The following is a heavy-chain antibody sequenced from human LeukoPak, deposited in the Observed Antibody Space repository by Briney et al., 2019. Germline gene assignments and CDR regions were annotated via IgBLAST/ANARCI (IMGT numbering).Heavy chain of an antibody. J-gene: IGHJ6*02. Sequence: GGSLRLSCAASGFTFSSYAMSWVRQAPGKGLEWVSAISDSTYYADSVKGRFTISRDNSKNTLYLLMNSLRAEDTAVYFCARYCITTSCQDDNSYYGMDVWGQETTVTVSS. CDR2: ISDST. D-gene: IGHD2-2*01. CDR3: ARYCITTSCQDDNSYYGMDV. V-gene: IGHV3-23*01. CDR1: GFTFSSYA.